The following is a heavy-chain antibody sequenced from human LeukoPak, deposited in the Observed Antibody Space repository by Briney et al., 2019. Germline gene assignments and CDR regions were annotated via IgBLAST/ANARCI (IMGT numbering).Heavy chain of an antibody. V-gene: IGHV4-59*01. Sequence: SETLSLTCTVSGGSISSFYWTWIRQPPGKGLEWIGYIYYSGSTDYNPSLKSRVTISVDTSKNQFSLKLSSVTAADTAVYYCARGYYYDSSGYRALGSKWGQGTLVTVSS. D-gene: IGHD3-22*01. CDR1: GGSISSFY. CDR2: IYYSGST. J-gene: IGHJ4*02. CDR3: ARGYYYDSSGYRALGSK.